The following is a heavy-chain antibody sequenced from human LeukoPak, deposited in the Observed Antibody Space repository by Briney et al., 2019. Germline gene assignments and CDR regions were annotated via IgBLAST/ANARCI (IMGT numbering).Heavy chain of an antibody. V-gene: IGHV4-34*01. Sequence: SETLSLTCAVYGWSFNDHYWNWIRQPPGKGLEWIGEINARGDTNFNPSLKSRVTISVDTSKNQFSLTLTSMIAADMAVYYCARGQVPAARGYNWFDPWGQGTLVTVSS. J-gene: IGHJ5*02. CDR1: GWSFNDHY. CDR3: ARGQVPAARGYNWFDP. D-gene: IGHD2-2*01. CDR2: INARGDT.